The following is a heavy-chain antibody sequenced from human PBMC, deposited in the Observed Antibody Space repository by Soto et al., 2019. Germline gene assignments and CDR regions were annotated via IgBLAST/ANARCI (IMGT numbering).Heavy chain of an antibody. CDR1: GFTFTSYG. CDR3: AKTWFGEDNYGMDV. D-gene: IGHD3-10*01. CDR2: ISYDGSKK. J-gene: IGHJ6*02. V-gene: IGHV3-30*18. Sequence: LRLSCAASGFTFTSYGLHWVRQAPGKGLEWVAGISYDGSKKYFADSVKGRFTISRDNPRSTLFLDMNSLRGEDTAIYYCAKTWFGEDNYGMDVWGQGTTVTVSS.